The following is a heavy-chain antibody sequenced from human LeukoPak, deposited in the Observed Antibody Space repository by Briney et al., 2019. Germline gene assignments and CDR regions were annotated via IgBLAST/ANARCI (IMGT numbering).Heavy chain of an antibody. CDR3: TTASLRSARYFDL. Sequence: GGSLRLSCAASGFTFSNAWMTWVRQAPGKGLEWVGRIRSKTDGGTTDYAAPVKGRFTISRDDSKNTLYLQMNSLKTEDTAVYYCTTASLRSARYFDLWGRGTLVTVPS. J-gene: IGHJ2*01. CDR2: IRSKTDGGTT. CDR1: GFTFSNAW. V-gene: IGHV3-15*01. D-gene: IGHD5-12*01.